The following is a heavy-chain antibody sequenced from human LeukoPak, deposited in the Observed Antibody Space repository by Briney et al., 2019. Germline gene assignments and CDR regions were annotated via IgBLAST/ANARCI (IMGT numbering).Heavy chain of an antibody. CDR3: SRGDQAFDI. CDR2: TYYRSKWNN. V-gene: IGHV6-1*01. D-gene: IGHD2-2*01. Sequence: SQTLSLTCAISGDSVSSNNAVWNWIRQSPSRGLEWLGRTYYRSKWNNNYAVSVKGRISINSDTSKTQFSLQLKSMTPEDTAVYYCSRGDQAFDIWGQGTMVTVSS. CDR1: GDSVSSNNAV. J-gene: IGHJ3*02.